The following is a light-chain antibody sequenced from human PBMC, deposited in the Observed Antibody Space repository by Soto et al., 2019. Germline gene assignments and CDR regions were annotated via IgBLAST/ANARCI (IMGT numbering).Light chain of an antibody. V-gene: IGKV1-13*02. CDR2: DAS. Sequence: AIQLTQSPPSLSVSVGDRVTITCRASQGISSALAWYQQKPGKPPKLLMYDASSLESGVPSRFSGSGSGTDFTLTVSSLQPEDFATYYGQQFNSYPFTYGGGTMMEIK. J-gene: IGKJ4*01. CDR3: QQFNSYPFT. CDR1: QGISSA.